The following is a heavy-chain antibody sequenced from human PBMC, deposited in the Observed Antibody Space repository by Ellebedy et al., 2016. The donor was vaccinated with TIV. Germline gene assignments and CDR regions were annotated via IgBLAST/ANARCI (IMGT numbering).Heavy chain of an antibody. V-gene: IGHV4-34*01. J-gene: IGHJ3*02. Sequence: MPSETLSLTCAVYGGSFSTYYWSRIRQPPGKGLEWIGEISHSGSTNYSPSLKSRVSISVDTSKNQFSLNLRSVTAADTAVYYCARGSHYMIAVVITSDAFDIWGQGTMVTVSS. CDR2: ISHSGST. CDR1: GGSFSTYY. CDR3: ARGSHYMIAVVITSDAFDI. D-gene: IGHD3-22*01.